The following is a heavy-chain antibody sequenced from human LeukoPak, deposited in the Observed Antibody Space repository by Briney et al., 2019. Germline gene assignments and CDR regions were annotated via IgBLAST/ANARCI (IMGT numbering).Heavy chain of an antibody. Sequence: GASVKVSCKASGYTFTDYGVSWVRQAPGQGLEWMGWISAYNGNTNYAQKFQGRVTMTTDTSTSTAYMELRSLRSDDTAVYYCARDLEYGSGSSPDYWGQGTLVTVSS. D-gene: IGHD3-10*01. J-gene: IGHJ4*02. CDR2: ISAYNGNT. CDR1: GYTFTDYG. CDR3: ARDLEYGSGSSPDY. V-gene: IGHV1-18*01.